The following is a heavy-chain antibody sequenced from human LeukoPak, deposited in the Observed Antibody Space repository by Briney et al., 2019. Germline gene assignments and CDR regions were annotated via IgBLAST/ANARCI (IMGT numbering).Heavy chain of an antibody. CDR1: GFTVSSNY. Sequence: PGGSLRLSCAASGFTVSSNYMSWVRQAPGKGLEWVSVVYSGGNAYYADSVKGRFTVSRDNSKNTLYLQMNTLRAEDTAVYYCARESPDSSGNLYHYYGMDVWGQGTTVTVSS. CDR3: ARESPDSSGNLYHYYGMDV. D-gene: IGHD3-22*01. CDR2: VYSGGNA. V-gene: IGHV3-66*01. J-gene: IGHJ6*02.